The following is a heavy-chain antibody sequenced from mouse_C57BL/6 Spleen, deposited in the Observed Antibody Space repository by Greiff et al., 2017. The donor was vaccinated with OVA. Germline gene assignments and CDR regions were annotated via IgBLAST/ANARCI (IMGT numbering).Heavy chain of an antibody. CDR3: AREGDYPFAY. CDR2: ISYDGSN. D-gene: IGHD2-4*01. CDR1: GYSIPSGYY. J-gene: IGHJ3*01. V-gene: IGHV3-6*01. Sequence: EVKLVESGPGLVKPSQSLSLTCSVTGYSIPSGYYWNWIRQFPGNKLEWMGYISYDGSNNYNPSLKNRISITRDTSKNQFFLKLNSVTTEDTATYYCAREGDYPFAYWGQGTLVTVSA.